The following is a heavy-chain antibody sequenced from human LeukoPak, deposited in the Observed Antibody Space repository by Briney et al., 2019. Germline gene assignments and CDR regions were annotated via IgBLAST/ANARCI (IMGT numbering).Heavy chain of an antibody. CDR2: IWYDGSNK. D-gene: IGHD3-22*01. J-gene: IGHJ3*02. CDR3: ARDHPNYYDSSGYYFPYGAFDI. V-gene: IGHV3-33*01. Sequence: GGSLRLSCAASGFTFSSYGMHWVRQAPGKGLEWVAVIWYDGSNKYYADSVKGRFTISRDNSKNTLYLQMSSLRAEDTAVYYCARDHPNYYDSSGYYFPYGAFDIWGQGTMVTVSS. CDR1: GFTFSSYG.